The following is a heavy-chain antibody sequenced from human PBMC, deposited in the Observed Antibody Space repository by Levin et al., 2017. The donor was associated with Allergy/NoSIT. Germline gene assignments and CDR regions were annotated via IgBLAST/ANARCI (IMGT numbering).Heavy chain of an antibody. V-gene: IGHV4-34*01. D-gene: IGHD3-10*01. CDR1: GGSFSGYY. CDR3: ARERYYGSGSYYNHHSYFDY. CDR2: INHSGST. Sequence: SETLSLTCAVYGGSFSGYYWSWIRQPPGKGLEWIGEINHSGSTNYNPSLKSRVTISVDTSKNQFSLKLSSVTAADTAVYYCARERYYGSGSYYNHHSYFDYWGQGTLVTVSS. J-gene: IGHJ4*02.